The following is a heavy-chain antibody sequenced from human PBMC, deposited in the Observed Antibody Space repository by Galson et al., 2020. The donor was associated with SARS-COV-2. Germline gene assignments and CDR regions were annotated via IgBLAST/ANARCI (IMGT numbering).Heavy chain of an antibody. D-gene: IGHD2-2*01. V-gene: IGHV3-30*18. J-gene: IGHJ3*02. CDR3: AKGRDLGYCSSTRCLEHDGFDI. CDR1: AFRFSYYG. Sequence: RGSRRLACPASAFRFSYYGIHCVRQVPGKGLEWVAFTTNDGTNTYYADSVKGRFTASRDNSKNTLDLQMNRLRAEEAAVYFCAKGRDLGYCSSTRCLEHDGFDIWGQGTLVTASA. CDR2: TTNDGTNT.